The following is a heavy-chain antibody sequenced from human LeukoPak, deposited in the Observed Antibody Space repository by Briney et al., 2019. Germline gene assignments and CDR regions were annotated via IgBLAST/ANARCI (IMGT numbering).Heavy chain of an antibody. D-gene: IGHD5-18*01. CDR1: GFTFSSYG. V-gene: IGHV3-30*18. Sequence: GGSLRLSCAASGFTFSSYGMHWVRQAPGKGLEWVAVISYDGSNKYYADSVKGRFTISRDNSKNTLYLQMNSLRAEDTAVYYCAKVLGSYGHDYWGQGTLVTVSS. CDR2: ISYDGSNK. J-gene: IGHJ4*02. CDR3: AKVLGSYGHDY.